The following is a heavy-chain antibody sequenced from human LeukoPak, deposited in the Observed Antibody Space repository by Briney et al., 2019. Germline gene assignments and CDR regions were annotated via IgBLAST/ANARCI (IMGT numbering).Heavy chain of an antibody. CDR1: GYTFTGYY. V-gene: IGHV1-2*06. CDR3: ARITAERFAY. D-gene: IGHD1-20*01. CDR2: INPNSGGT. J-gene: IGHJ4*02. Sequence: ASVKVSCKASGYTFTGYYMHWVRQAPGQGLEWMGRINPNSGGTNYAQKFQGRVTMSVDASKNQLSLKLSSVTAADTAVYYCARITAERFAYWGQGTLVTVCS.